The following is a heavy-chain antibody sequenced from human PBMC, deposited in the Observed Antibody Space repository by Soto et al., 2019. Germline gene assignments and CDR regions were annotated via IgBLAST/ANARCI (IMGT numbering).Heavy chain of an antibody. CDR2: IKSDGTST. J-gene: IGHJ4*02. D-gene: IGHD3-16*01. V-gene: IGHV3-23*01. CDR1: GFSFENYG. CDR3: AQLGLMTFSHKHYFNH. Sequence: PVGSLRLSCVASGFSFENYGMSWVRQAPGEGLEWVSAIKSDGTSTYYAASVEDRFTISRDNSKNTLYLQLNSLRAEDTAVYYCAQLGLMTFSHKHYFNHWGRGTLVTVSS.